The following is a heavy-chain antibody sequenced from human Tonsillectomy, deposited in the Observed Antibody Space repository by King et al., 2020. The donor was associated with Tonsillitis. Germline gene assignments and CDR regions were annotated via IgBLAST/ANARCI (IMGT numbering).Heavy chain of an antibody. D-gene: IGHD3-22*01. V-gene: IGHV4-38-2*02. CDR2: RYDRGDT. J-gene: IGHJ4*02. CDR1: GDSSSSRYL. Sequence: QLQESGPGLVKPSETLSLTCSVSGDSSSSRYLWVWIRQPPGKGLECIGTRYDRGDTNYNPSLKSRVIISVETSKEQLSPKLSSVTAADTAVYYCARNDYDGSGNFYWGQGTLVTVSS. CDR3: ARNDYDGSGNFY.